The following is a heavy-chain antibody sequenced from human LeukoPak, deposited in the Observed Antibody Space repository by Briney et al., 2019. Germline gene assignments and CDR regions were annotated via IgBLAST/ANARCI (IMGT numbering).Heavy chain of an antibody. CDR2: IYYSGST. Sequence: PSETLSLTCTVSGGSISSYYWSWIRQPPGKGLEWIGYIYYSGSTNYNPSLKSRVTISVDTSKNQFSLKLGSVTAADTAVYYCARVRSDDENLLFDYWGQGTLVTVSS. V-gene: IGHV4-59*01. CDR1: GGSISSYY. CDR3: ARVRSDDENLLFDY. J-gene: IGHJ4*02. D-gene: IGHD1-1*01.